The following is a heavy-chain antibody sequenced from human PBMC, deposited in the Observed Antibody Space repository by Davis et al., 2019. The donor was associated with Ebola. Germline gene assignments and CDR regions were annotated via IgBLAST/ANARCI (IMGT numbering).Heavy chain of an antibody. Sequence: GESLKISCAASGFTFSSYDMNWVRQAPGKGLEWVSYISSSGSTIYYADSVKGRFTISRDNAKNSLYLQMNSLRAEDTAVYYCARELGYCSSTSCPANYYYYGMDVWGQGTTVTVSS. V-gene: IGHV3-48*03. CDR1: GFTFSSYD. CDR3: ARELGYCSSTSCPANYYYYGMDV. D-gene: IGHD2-2*01. CDR2: ISSSGSTI. J-gene: IGHJ6*02.